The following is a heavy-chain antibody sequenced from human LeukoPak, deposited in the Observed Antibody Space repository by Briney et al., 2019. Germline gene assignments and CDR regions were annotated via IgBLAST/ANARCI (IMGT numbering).Heavy chain of an antibody. D-gene: IGHD5-24*01. J-gene: IGHJ4*02. V-gene: IGHV4-39*07. CDR2: IYYSGST. CDR3: ARAPGPEGPVEYYFDY. Sequence: SETLSLTCTVSGGSISSSSYYWGWIRQPPGKGLEWIGSIYYSGSTYYNPSLKSRVTISVDTSKNQFSLKLSSVTAADTAVYYCARAPGPEGPVEYYFDYWGQGTLVTVSS. CDR1: GGSISSSSYY.